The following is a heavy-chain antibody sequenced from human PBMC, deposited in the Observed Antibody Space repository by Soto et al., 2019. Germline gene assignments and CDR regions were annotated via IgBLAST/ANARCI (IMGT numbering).Heavy chain of an antibody. V-gene: IGHV1-46*01. CDR2: INPSGGST. J-gene: IGHJ6*02. CDR1: GYTFTSYY. Sequence: GASVKVSCKASGYTFTSYYMHWVRQAPGQGLEWMGIINPSGGSTTYAQKFQGRVTMTRDTSTSTVYMELSSLRSEDTAVYYLSRGDIVAIFGMDVWGQGTTVTVSS. D-gene: IGHD5-12*01. CDR3: SRGDIVAIFGMDV.